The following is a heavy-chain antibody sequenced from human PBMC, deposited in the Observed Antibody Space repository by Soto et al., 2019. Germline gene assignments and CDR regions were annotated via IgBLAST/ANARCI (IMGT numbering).Heavy chain of an antibody. CDR2: ISAYNGNT. D-gene: IGHD6-13*01. CDR1: GYTFTSYG. Sequence: QVQLVQSGAEVKKPGASVKVSCKASGYTFTSYGISWVRQAPGQGLEWMGWISAYNGNTNYAQKRQGRVTMTTDTTTSTAYVELTSLRSDDTAVYSCAEESVSSCHNYWGQGTLVTVSS. V-gene: IGHV1-18*01. J-gene: IGHJ4*02. CDR3: AEESVSSCHNY.